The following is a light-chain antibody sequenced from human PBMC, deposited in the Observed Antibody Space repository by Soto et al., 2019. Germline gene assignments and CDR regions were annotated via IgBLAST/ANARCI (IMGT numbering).Light chain of an antibody. CDR3: QQRSNWLFT. CDR2: GTS. V-gene: IGKV3D-20*02. CDR1: RSVSSNY. J-gene: IGKJ3*01. Sequence: EIVLTQSPDTLSLSPGESATLSCRASRSVSSNYLAWYQQKPGQAPRLLVAGTSSRATGIPARFSGSGSGTDFTLTISSLEPEDFAVYYCQQRSNWLFTFGPGTKVDIK.